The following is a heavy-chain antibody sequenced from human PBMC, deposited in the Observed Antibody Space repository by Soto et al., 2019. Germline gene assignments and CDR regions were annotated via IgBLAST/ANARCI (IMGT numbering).Heavy chain of an antibody. CDR1: GFTFSSYS. CDR2: ISSSSSYI. CDR3: ARDLQGKYDILTRLYYYYGMDV. V-gene: IGHV3-21*01. D-gene: IGHD3-9*01. J-gene: IGHJ6*02. Sequence: EVQLVESGGGLVKPGGSLRLSCAASGFTFSSYSMNWVRQAPGKGLEWVSSISSSSSYIYYADSVKGRFTISRDNAKNSLYLQMNSLRAEDTAVYYCARDLQGKYDILTRLYYYYGMDVWGQGTTVTVSS.